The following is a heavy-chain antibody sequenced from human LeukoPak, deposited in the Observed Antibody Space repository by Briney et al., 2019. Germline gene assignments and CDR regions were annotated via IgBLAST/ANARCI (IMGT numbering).Heavy chain of an antibody. Sequence: PSGTLSLTCAVYGGSFSGYYWSWIRQPPGKGLEWIGEINHSGSTNYNPSLKSRVTISVDTSKNQFSLKLSSVTAADTAVYYCARGGQDYYFDYWGKGTLVTVSS. J-gene: IGHJ4*02. CDR1: GGSFSGYY. CDR3: ARGGQDYYFDY. D-gene: IGHD2-15*01. CDR2: INHSGST. V-gene: IGHV4-34*01.